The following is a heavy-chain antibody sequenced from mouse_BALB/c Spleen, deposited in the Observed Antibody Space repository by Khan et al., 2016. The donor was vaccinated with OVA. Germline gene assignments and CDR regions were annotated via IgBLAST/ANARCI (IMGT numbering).Heavy chain of an antibody. J-gene: IGHJ4*01. CDR2: MWSDGGT. Sequence: QVQLKESGPGLVAPSHSLSITCTISGFSLTNYGVHWVRQPPGKGLEWLVLMWSDGGTTYSSALKSRLTISKDNSKCHAFFKMNSLQTVDSAMYFCAKQPKTHYNVMDYWGQGTSVTVSS. CDR1: GFSLTNYG. V-gene: IGHV2-6-1*01. CDR3: AKQPKTHYNVMDY.